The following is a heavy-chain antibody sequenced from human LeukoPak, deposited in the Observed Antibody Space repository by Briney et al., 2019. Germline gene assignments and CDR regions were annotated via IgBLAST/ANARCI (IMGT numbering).Heavy chain of an antibody. V-gene: IGHV1-69*13. CDR2: IIPIFGTA. Sequence: ASVKVSCKASGGTFSSYAISWVRQAPGQGLEWMGGIIPIFGTANYAQKFQGRVTITADESTSTAYMELSSLRSEDTAVYYCARDGGSSWSRLGFRPNYYYYYGMDAWGQGTTVTVSS. J-gene: IGHJ6*02. D-gene: IGHD6-13*01. CDR3: ARDGGSSWSRLGFRPNYYYYYGMDA. CDR1: GGTFSSYA.